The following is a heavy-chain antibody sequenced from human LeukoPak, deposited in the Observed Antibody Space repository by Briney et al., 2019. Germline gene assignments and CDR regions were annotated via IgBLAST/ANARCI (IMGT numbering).Heavy chain of an antibody. CDR1: GFTFSNYS. Sequence: PGGSLRLSCAASGFTFSNYSMNWVRQAPGKGLEWVSSISSSSRYIYYADSVKGRFTISRDNAKNSLYLQMNSLRAEDTAVYYCARDLSGVAGYTYGRGIDYWGQGTLVTVSS. J-gene: IGHJ4*02. D-gene: IGHD5-18*01. CDR3: ARDLSGVAGYTYGRGIDY. CDR2: ISSSSRYI. V-gene: IGHV3-21*01.